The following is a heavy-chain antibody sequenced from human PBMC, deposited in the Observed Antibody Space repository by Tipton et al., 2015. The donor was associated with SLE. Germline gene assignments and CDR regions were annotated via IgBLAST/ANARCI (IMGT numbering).Heavy chain of an antibody. J-gene: IGHJ6*03. D-gene: IGHD1-26*01. CDR2: ISYVGSDK. V-gene: IGHV3-30*04. CDR1: GFTFSTYA. Sequence: SLRLSCAASGFTFSTYAMHWVRQAPGKGLEWVALISYVGSDKYYADSVKGRFTISRDNSKNTLYLQMNSLRAEDTAVYYCARGVGYYYYMDVWGKGATVTVSS. CDR3: ARGVGYYYYMDV.